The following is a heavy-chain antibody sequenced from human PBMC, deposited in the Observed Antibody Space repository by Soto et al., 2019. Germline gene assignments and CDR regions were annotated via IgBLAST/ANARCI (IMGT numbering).Heavy chain of an antibody. CDR2: IYYSGST. Sequence: QLQLQESGPGLVKPSETLSLTCTVSCGSISSSSYYWGWIRQPPGKGLVWIGSIYYSGSTYYNPSLTIRVTISVDTSKHHFSLKLSSVTAADTAVYYCAAPYGSGSYALFDPWGQGTLVTVSS. CDR3: AAPYGSGSYALFDP. D-gene: IGHD3-10*01. CDR1: CGSISSSSYY. V-gene: IGHV4-39*02. J-gene: IGHJ5*02.